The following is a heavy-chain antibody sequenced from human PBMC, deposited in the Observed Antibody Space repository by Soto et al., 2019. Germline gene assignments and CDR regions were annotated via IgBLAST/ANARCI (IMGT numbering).Heavy chain of an antibody. D-gene: IGHD1-1*01. CDR1: GFTFDDYA. CDR2: ISWNSGSI. V-gene: IGHV3-9*01. Sequence: GGSLRLSCAASGFTFDDYAMHWVRQAPGKGLEWVSGISWNSGSIGYADSVKGRFTISRDNAKNSLYLQMNSLRAEDTALYYCAKASGGTYDYWGQGTLVTVSS. CDR3: AKASGGTYDY. J-gene: IGHJ4*02.